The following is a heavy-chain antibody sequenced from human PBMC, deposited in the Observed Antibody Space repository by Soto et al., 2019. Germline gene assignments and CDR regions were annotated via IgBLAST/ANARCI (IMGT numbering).Heavy chain of an antibody. V-gene: IGHV4-39*01. Sequence: SETLSLTCTVSGGSISSSSYYWGWIRHPPGKGLEWIGSIYYSGSTYYNPSLKSRVTISVDTSKNQFSLKLSSVTAADTAVYYCARHPEDWNDGGWFDPWGQGTLVTVSS. CDR3: ARHPEDWNDGGWFDP. CDR1: GGSISSSSYY. D-gene: IGHD1-1*01. CDR2: IYYSGST. J-gene: IGHJ5*02.